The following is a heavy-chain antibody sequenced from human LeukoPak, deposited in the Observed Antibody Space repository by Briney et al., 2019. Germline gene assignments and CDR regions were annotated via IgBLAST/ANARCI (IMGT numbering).Heavy chain of an antibody. Sequence: GGSLRLSCAASGFTFSGYSMNWARQAPGKVLEWVSSISSSSSYIYYADSVKGRFTISRDNAKNSLYLQMNSLRAEDTAVYYCARDYWYGSGSQRAIWGQGTMVTVSS. CDR2: ISSSSSYI. V-gene: IGHV3-21*01. CDR1: GFTFSGYS. CDR3: ARDYWYGSGSQRAI. D-gene: IGHD3-10*01. J-gene: IGHJ3*02.